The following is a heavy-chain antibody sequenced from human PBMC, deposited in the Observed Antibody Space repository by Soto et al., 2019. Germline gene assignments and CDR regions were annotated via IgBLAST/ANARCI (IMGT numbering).Heavy chain of an antibody. CDR1: GFTFSSHA. CDR2: TLDSGGRS. Sequence: EVQLLESGGGLVQPGGSLRLSCAASGFTFSSHAMSWVRQAPGKGLEWVSSTLDSGGRSYHADSVRGRFTISRDNSKNTLYLQMNSLRADDTAIYYCAKDKMEQWLVGGYYDYWGQGALVTVSS. V-gene: IGHV3-23*01. J-gene: IGHJ4*02. CDR3: AKDKMEQWLVGGYYDY. D-gene: IGHD6-19*01.